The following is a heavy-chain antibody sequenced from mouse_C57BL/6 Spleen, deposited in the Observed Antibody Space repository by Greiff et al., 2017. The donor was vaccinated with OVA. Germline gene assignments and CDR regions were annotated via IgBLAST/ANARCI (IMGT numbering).Heavy chain of an antibody. CDR1: GYSFTDYN. D-gene: IGHD4-1*02. J-gene: IGHJ2*01. V-gene: IGHV1-39*01. CDR2: INPNYGTT. Sequence: EVKLQQSGPELVKPGASVKISCKASGYSFTDYNMNWVKQSNGKSLEWIGVINPNYGTTSYNQKFKGKATLTVDQSSSTAYMQLNSLTSEDASVYYRAGAPTVQDIDYWGQGTTLTVSS. CDR3: AGAPTVQDIDY.